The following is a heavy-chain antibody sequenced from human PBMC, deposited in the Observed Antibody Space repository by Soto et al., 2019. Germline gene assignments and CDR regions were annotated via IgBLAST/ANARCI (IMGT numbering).Heavy chain of an antibody. CDR3: ARGGYISTWSNLLDRAGLDV. Sequence: SVKVSCKVSGYTLTELSMHWGRQAPGKGLEWMGGFDPEDGETIYAQKFQGRVTMTEDTSTDTAYMELSSLRSEDTAVYYCARGGYISTWSNLLDRAGLDVWGQGTTVTVSS. CDR1: GYTLTELS. CDR2: FDPEDGET. J-gene: IGHJ6*02. V-gene: IGHV1-24*01. D-gene: IGHD3-3*02.